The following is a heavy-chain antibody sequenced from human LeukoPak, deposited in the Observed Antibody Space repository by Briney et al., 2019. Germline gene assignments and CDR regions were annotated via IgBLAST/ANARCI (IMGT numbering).Heavy chain of an antibody. CDR1: GFTFGSYE. Sequence: SGGSLRLSCAASGFTFGSYEMNWVRQAPGKGLEWVSYISSSGSTIYYADSVKGRFTISRDNAKNSLYLQMNSLGAEDTAVYYCAELGITMIGGVWGKGTTVTISS. J-gene: IGHJ6*04. V-gene: IGHV3-48*03. CDR3: AELGITMIGGV. D-gene: IGHD3-10*02. CDR2: ISSSGSTI.